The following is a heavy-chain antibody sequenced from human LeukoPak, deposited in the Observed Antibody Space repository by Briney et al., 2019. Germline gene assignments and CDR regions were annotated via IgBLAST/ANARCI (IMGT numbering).Heavy chain of an antibody. J-gene: IGHJ6*03. V-gene: IGHV1-8*02. D-gene: IGHD4-17*01. CDR2: MNPNSGNT. CDR3: ARTVTTTTRYYYYMDV. CDR1: GYTFTSYG. Sequence: ASVKVSCKASGYTFTSYGISWVRQAPGQGLEWMGWMNPNSGNTGYAQKFQGRVTMTRNTSISTAYMELSSLRSEDTAVYYCARTVTTTTRYYYYMDVWGKGTTVTISS.